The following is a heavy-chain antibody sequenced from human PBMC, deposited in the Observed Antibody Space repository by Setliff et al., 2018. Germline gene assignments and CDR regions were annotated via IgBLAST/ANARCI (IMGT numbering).Heavy chain of an antibody. Sequence: GGSLRLSCAASGFTFSSYWMSWVRQAPGKGLEWVSYISTSGTNVYYADSVKGRFTISRDNTKNTLYLQMNSLRVEDTAVYYCTRGGVTVREIPHDYWGQGTLVTVSS. CDR2: ISTSGTNV. CDR1: GFTFSSYW. V-gene: IGHV3-48*04. D-gene: IGHD3-10*01. J-gene: IGHJ4*02. CDR3: TRGGVTVREIPHDY.